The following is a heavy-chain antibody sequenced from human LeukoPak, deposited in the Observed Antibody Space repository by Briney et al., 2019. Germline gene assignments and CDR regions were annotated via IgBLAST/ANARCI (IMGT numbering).Heavy chain of an antibody. J-gene: IGHJ3*02. D-gene: IGHD3-10*01. CDR2: IYTSGST. V-gene: IGHV4-4*07. CDR3: ARVYGSRAFDI. Sequence: SETLSLTCTVSGGSDTTYYWSWTRQPAGKGLEWIGRIYTSGSTNYNPSLESRVTISADTSKNQFSLKMSSVTAADTAVYYCARVYGSRAFDIWGQGTLVTVSP. CDR1: GGSDTTYY.